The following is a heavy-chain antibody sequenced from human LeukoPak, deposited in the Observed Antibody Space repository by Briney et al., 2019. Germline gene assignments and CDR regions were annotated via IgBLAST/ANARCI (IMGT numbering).Heavy chain of an antibody. J-gene: IGHJ5*02. CDR2: IYHSGST. D-gene: IGHD6-13*01. CDR1: GGSISSYY. Sequence: PSETLSLTCTVSGGSISSYYWSWIRQPPGKGLEWIGEIYHSGSTNYNPSLKSRVTISVDKSKNQFSLKLSSVTAADTAVYYCAAPVEDSSRGFDPWGQGTLVTVSS. CDR3: AAPVEDSSRGFDP. V-gene: IGHV4-59*12.